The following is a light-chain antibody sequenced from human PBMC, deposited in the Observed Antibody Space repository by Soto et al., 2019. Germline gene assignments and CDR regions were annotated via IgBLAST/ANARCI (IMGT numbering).Light chain of an antibody. CDR2: DVS. V-gene: IGLV2-14*01. J-gene: IGLJ2*01. CDR3: SSYTSSSTVV. CDR1: SSDVGGYNY. Sequence: QSALTQPASVSGSPGQSITISCTGTSSDVGGYNYVSWYQQHPGKAPKLMIHDVSNRPSGVSNRFSGSKSGNTASLTISGLQAEDEADDYCSSYTSSSTVVFGGGTQLTVL.